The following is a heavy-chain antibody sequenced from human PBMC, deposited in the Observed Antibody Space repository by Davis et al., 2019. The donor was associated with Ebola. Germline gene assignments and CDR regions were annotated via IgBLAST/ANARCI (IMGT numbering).Heavy chain of an antibody. CDR1: GASISSYY. CDR2: IYYSGST. Sequence: MPSETLSLTCSVSGASISSYYWSWIRQPPGKGLEWIGCIYYSGSTNYNPSLKSRVTISVDTSKNQFSLKLSSVTAADTAVYYCARGVTDILTGFVDVWGKGTTVTVSS. D-gene: IGHD3-9*01. J-gene: IGHJ6*04. V-gene: IGHV4-59*01. CDR3: ARGVTDILTGFVDV.